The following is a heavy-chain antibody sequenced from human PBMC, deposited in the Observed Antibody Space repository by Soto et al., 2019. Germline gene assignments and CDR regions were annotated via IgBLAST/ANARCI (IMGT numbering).Heavy chain of an antibody. CDR3: AKESTVGSPGDYFDS. Sequence: EQPGGSLRLSCAASGFTFSSYDINWVRQAPGKGLEWVSAIGIYANTYYAGSVKGGFTISRDDSKNTVYLKLNSLRVDDTAVYYCAKESTVGSPGDYFDSWGQGTLVTVSS. J-gene: IGHJ4*02. CDR1: GFTFSSYD. D-gene: IGHD1-26*01. CDR2: IGIYANT. V-gene: IGHV3-23*01.